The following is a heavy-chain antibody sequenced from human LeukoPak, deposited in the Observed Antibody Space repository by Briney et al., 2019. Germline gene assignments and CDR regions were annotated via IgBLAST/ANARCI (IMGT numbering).Heavy chain of an antibody. Sequence: GRSLRLSCAASGFTFSDYGMHWVRQAPGKGLEWVTVISNEGRVQYYADSVKGRFTISRDNSKNTLYLQMNSLRAEDTAEYYCARSAVGTSCCTAVDYWGQGTLVTVSS. J-gene: IGHJ4*02. V-gene: IGHV3-30*03. D-gene: IGHD1-26*01. CDR1: GFTFSDYG. CDR3: ARSAVGTSCCTAVDY. CDR2: ISNEGRVQ.